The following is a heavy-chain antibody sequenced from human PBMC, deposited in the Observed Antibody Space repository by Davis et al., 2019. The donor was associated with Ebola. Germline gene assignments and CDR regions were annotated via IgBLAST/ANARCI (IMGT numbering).Heavy chain of an antibody. D-gene: IGHD3-22*01. CDR1: GYSFTSYW. Sequence: PGGSLRLSCKGSGYSFTSYWISWVRQLPGKGLEWMGRIDPSDSYTNYSPSFQGHVTISADKSISTAYLQWSSLKASDTAMYYCARSAGDSSGSSETAEGPWGQGTLVTVSS. CDR3: ARSAGDSSGSSETAEGP. V-gene: IGHV5-10-1*01. CDR2: IDPSDSYT. J-gene: IGHJ5*02.